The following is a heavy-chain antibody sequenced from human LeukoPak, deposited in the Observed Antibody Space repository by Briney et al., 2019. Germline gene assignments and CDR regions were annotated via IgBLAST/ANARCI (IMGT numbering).Heavy chain of an antibody. CDR3: ARDSSGYYRIDY. CDR1: GGSISSYY. D-gene: IGHD3-22*01. Sequence: PSETLSLTCTVSGGSISSYYWSWIRQPPGKGLEWIGYVFHSGSTNYNPSLKSRVTISVDTSKNQFSLKLTSVTAADTAVYYCARDSSGYYRIDYWGQGTLVAVSS. CDR2: VFHSGST. J-gene: IGHJ4*02. V-gene: IGHV4-59*08.